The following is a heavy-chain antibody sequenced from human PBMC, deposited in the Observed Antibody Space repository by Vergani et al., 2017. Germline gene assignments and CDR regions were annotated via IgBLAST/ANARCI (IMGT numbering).Heavy chain of an antibody. CDR3: AREGGWNYVWFDP. D-gene: IGHD1-7*01. CDR1: GYTFTSYA. J-gene: IGHJ5*02. CDR2: INAGNGNT. V-gene: IGHV1-3*01. Sequence: QVQLVQSGAEVKKPGASVKVSCKASGYTFTSYAMHWVRQAPGPRLEWMGWINAGNGNTKYSQKFQGRVTITRDTSACTAYMELSSLRSEDTAVYYCAREGGWNYVWFDPWGQGTLVTVSS.